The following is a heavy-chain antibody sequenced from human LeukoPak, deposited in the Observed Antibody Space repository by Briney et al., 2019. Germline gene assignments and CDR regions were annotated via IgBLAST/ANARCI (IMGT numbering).Heavy chain of an antibody. CDR1: GFTLSNNA. J-gene: IGHJ4*02. CDR2: LGSDDGR. V-gene: IGHV3-23*01. D-gene: IGHD6-19*01. Sequence: GGSLRLSCAASGFTLSNNAMSWVRQAPGKGLEWVSALGSDDGRYYADSEKGRFTTFRDNSRNTLFLHMNSLRVEDTAVYFCARESFRALAGYLDYWGQGSLVIVSS. CDR3: ARESFRALAGYLDY.